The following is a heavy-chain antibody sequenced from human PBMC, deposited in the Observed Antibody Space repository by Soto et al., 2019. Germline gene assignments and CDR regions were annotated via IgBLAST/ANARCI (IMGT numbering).Heavy chain of an antibody. V-gene: IGHV4-34*01. CDR1: GGSFSGYY. J-gene: IGHJ4*02. Sequence: QVQLQQWGAGLLKPSETLSLTGAVYGGSFSGYYWSWIRQPPGKGLEWLGEINHSGSTNYNPSLKSRVTISVDTSKHQFSLKLSSVTAADTAVYYCASRYGSGTDYWGQGTLVTVSS. CDR3: ASRYGSGTDY. D-gene: IGHD3-10*01. CDR2: INHSGST.